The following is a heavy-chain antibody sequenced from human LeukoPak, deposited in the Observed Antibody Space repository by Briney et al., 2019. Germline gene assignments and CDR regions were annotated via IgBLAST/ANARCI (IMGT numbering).Heavy chain of an antibody. Sequence: PSETLSLTCTVSGGSISSYYWSWIRQPAGKGLEWIGRIYTSGSTNYNPSLKSRVTMSVDTSKNQFSLKLSSVTAADTAVYYCARDSYLYGSAWFLDYWGQGTLVTVSS. CDR3: ARDSYLYGSAWFLDY. D-gene: IGHD6-19*01. J-gene: IGHJ4*02. V-gene: IGHV4-4*07. CDR1: GGSISSYY. CDR2: IYTSGST.